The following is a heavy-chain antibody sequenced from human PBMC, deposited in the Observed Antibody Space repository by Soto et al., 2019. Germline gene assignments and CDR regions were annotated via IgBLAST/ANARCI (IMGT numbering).Heavy chain of an antibody. CDR2: ISWNSGSI. J-gene: IGHJ3*02. CDR3: AKAMLDLRSFDWLSHNDAFDI. D-gene: IGHD3-9*01. V-gene: IGHV3-9*01. Sequence: GGSLRLSCAASGFTFDDYAMHWVRQAPGKGLEWVSGISWNSGSIGYADSVKGRFTISRDNAKNSMYLQMNSLRAEDTALYYCAKAMLDLRSFDWLSHNDAFDIWGQGTMVTVSS. CDR1: GFTFDDYA.